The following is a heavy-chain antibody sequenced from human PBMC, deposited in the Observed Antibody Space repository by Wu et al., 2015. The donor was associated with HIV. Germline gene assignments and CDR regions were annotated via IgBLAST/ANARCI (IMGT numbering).Heavy chain of an antibody. D-gene: IGHD1-26*01. CDR1: GGTFSSYA. CDR2: IIPIFGTA. CDR3: ARTIVGAQDGGYYYGMDV. Sequence: QVQLVXSGAEVKKPGSSVKVSCKASGGTFSSYAISWVRQAPGQGLEWMGRIIPIFGTANYAQKFQGRVTITADESTSTAYMELSSLRSEDTAVYYCARTIVGAQDGGYYYGMDVWGQGTTVTVSS. J-gene: IGHJ6*02. V-gene: IGHV1-69*13.